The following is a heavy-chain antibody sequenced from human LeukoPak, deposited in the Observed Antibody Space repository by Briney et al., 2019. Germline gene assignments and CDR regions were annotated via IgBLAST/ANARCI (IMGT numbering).Heavy chain of an antibody. CDR1: GFTVSSNY. D-gene: IGHD7-27*01. CDR3: ASFPSILGTRDY. CDR2: IYSGGST. V-gene: IGHV3-66*01. J-gene: IGHJ4*02. Sequence: AGGSLRLSCAASGFTVSSNYMSWVRQAPGKGLEWVSVIYSGGSTYYADSVKGRFTISRDNSKNTLYLQMNSLRAEDTAVYYCASFPSILGTRDYWGQGTLVTVSS.